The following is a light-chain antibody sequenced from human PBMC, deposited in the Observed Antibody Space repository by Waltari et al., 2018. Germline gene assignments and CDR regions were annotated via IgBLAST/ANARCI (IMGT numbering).Light chain of an antibody. J-gene: IGLJ2*01. CDR1: SGHSRFV. Sequence: QLVLTQPPSASASLGASVKLTCTLSSGHSRFVIAWHQQQPGKGPRYLMTLNTDGGHTKGDGIPERFSGSTSGAERYLTIASLQSEDEADYFCQTWGTGIVVFGGGTKLTVL. V-gene: IGLV4-69*01. CDR3: QTWGTGIVV. CDR2: LNTDGGH.